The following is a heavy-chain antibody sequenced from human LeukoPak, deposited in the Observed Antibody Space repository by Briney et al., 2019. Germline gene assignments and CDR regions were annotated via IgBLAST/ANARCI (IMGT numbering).Heavy chain of an antibody. CDR1: GFTFRSYG. D-gene: IGHD3-22*01. CDR2: ISSNGGRT. V-gene: IGHV3-64*01. Sequence: GPLRLSCAASGFTFRSYGMHWVRQAPGKGLEYVSAISSNGGRTYYANSVKGRFTISRDNSRNTLYLQMGSLRAEDMAVYYCATYYYDSGGFHFHHWGQGTLVTVSS. J-gene: IGHJ1*01. CDR3: ATYYYDSGGFHFHH.